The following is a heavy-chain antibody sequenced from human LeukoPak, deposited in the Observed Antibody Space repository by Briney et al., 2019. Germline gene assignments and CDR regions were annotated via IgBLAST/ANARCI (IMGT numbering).Heavy chain of an antibody. V-gene: IGHV3-21*01. CDR1: GFTFSSYS. Sequence: GGSLKLSCAASGFTFSSYSMNWVRQAPGKGLEWVSSISSSSSYIYYADSVKGRFTISRDNAKNSLYLQMNSLRAEDTAVYYCAREYSSSWYGYFDYWGQGTLVTVSS. CDR3: AREYSSSWYGYFDY. CDR2: ISSSSSYI. D-gene: IGHD6-13*01. J-gene: IGHJ4*02.